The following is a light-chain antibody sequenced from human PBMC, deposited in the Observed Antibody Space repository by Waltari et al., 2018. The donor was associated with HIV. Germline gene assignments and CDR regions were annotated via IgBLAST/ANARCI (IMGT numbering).Light chain of an antibody. J-gene: IGKJ1*01. CDR1: QSVNSN. V-gene: IGKV3-15*01. CDR3: HHYNNWRET. Sequence: EILMTQSPATLSVSPGERATLSCRASQSVNSNLAWHQQKPGQPPRLLVHGTSTRATDIPARFSGSGYGTEFTLTNSSLQSEDSAVYYCHHYNNWRETFGQGTKVEIK. CDR2: GTS.